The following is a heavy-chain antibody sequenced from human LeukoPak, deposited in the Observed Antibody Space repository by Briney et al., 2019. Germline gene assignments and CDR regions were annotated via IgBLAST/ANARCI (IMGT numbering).Heavy chain of an antibody. Sequence: PGGSLRLSCAASGIRFDRYAMTWVRQAPGKGLEWVSAISYSGSSPYYGDSVKGRFTISRDNSKNTLYLQMNSLRADDTAVYYCARAASAWSIDYWGQGSLVTVSS. CDR3: ARAASAWSIDY. V-gene: IGHV3-23*01. CDR2: ISYSGSSP. J-gene: IGHJ4*02. D-gene: IGHD3-16*01. CDR1: GIRFDRYA.